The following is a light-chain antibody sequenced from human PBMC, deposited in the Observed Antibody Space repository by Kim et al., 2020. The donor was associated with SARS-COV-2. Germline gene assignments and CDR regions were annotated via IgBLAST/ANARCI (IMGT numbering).Light chain of an antibody. V-gene: IGKV3-15*01. Sequence: EIVMTQSPATLSVSPGERAALSYRASQSVSSNLAWYQQKPGQAPRLLIYGASTRATDIPARFSGSGSGTEFTLTISSLQSEDFAVYYCYQYSDWPLTFGGGTKVDIK. CDR2: GAS. J-gene: IGKJ4*01. CDR1: QSVSSN. CDR3: YQYSDWPLT.